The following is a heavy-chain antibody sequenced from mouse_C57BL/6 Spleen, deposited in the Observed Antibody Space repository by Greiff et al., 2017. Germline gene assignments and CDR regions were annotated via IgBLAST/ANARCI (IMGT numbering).Heavy chain of an antibody. Sequence: QVQLQQPGAELVKPGASVKLSCKASGYTFPSYWMQWVKQRPGQGLEWIGEIDPSDNYTNYNQKSKGKATLTVDTSSRTAYMQLSSLTSEDSAVYYCARSNGNSGAYWGQGTLVTVSA. J-gene: IGHJ3*01. D-gene: IGHD2-1*01. CDR3: ARSNGNSGAY. CDR1: GYTFPSYW. V-gene: IGHV1-50*01. CDR2: IDPSDNYT.